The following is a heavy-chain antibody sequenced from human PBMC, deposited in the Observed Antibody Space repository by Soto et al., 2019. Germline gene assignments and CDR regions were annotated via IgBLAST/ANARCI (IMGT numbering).Heavy chain of an antibody. CDR2: ISYDGSNK. CDR3: AKGGGYYYGSGSYYTDYYYYGMDV. J-gene: IGHJ6*02. Sequence: GGSLRLSCAASGFTFSSYGMHWVRQAPGKGLEWVAVISYDGSNKYYADSVKGRFTISRDNSKNTLYLQMNSLRAEDTAVYYCAKGGGYYYGSGSYYTDYYYYGMDVWGQGTTVTSP. CDR1: GFTFSSYG. V-gene: IGHV3-30*18. D-gene: IGHD3-10*01.